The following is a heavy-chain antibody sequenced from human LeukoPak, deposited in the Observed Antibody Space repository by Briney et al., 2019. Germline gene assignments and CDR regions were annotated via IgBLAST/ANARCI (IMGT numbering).Heavy chain of an antibody. CDR3: ARDRISINALDM. J-gene: IGHJ3*02. CDR1: GASISGHY. Sequence: SETLSLTCTVSGASISGHYLTWVRQPPGKGLEWIGYISHIGSTNYNPSLKSRLTISVDTSKNQFSLKLTSVTAAGTAVYYCARDRISINALDMWGQGTMVTVSS. D-gene: IGHD1-14*01. CDR2: ISHIGST. V-gene: IGHV4-59*11.